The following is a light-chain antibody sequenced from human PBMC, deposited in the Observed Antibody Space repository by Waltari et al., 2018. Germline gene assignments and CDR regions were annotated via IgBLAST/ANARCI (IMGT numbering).Light chain of an antibody. V-gene: IGKV3-20*01. CDR3: QNYVRLPAT. Sequence: EIVLTPSPGTLSLSPGERATLSCRARQSVAGALAWYQQNPGQPPRLLIHSTYTRATGVPDRFSGGGSGTDFSLTISRLEPEDFAVYYCQNYVRLPATFGQGTKVEIK. CDR1: QSVAGA. J-gene: IGKJ1*01. CDR2: STY.